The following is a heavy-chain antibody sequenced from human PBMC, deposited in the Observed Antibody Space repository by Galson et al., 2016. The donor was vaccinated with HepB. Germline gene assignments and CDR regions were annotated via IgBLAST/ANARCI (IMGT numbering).Heavy chain of an antibody. J-gene: IGHJ5*02. V-gene: IGHV4-34*01. CDR3: ARGLGTFDP. D-gene: IGHD7-27*01. CDR2: IHHSGGT. CDR1: GGSFSGYY. Sequence: TLSLTCAVYGGSFSGYYWTWIRQPPGQGLEWIGEIHHSGGTKYNPSLKSRVAISLDTSENQFSLNLSSVTAADTATYYCARGLGTFDPWGQGTLVTVSS.